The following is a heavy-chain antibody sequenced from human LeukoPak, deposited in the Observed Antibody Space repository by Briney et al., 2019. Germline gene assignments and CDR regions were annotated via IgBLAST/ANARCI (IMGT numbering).Heavy chain of an antibody. D-gene: IGHD6-19*01. CDR3: ARGGAGHFDY. CDR2: IYGGGST. J-gene: IGHJ4*02. V-gene: IGHV3-53*05. CDR1: GLSVSSNF. Sequence: GGSLRLSCAATGLSVSSNFMSWVRQAPGKGLEWVSVIYGGGSTYYADSVKGRFTISRDNSKNTLYLQMNSLRAEDTAVYYCARGGAGHFDYWGQGTLVTVSS.